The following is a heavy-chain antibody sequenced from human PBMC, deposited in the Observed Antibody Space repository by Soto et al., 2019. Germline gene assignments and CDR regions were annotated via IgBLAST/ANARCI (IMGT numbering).Heavy chain of an antibody. CDR2: IKQDGSEK. CDR3: ARRITSGWFDY. J-gene: IGHJ4*02. D-gene: IGHD6-19*01. Sequence: GGSLRLSCAASEFTFSSYWMSWVRQAPGKGLEWVANIKQDGSEKYYVDSVEGRFTISRDNAKNSLYLQMNSLRAEDTAVYYCARRITSGWFDYWGQGTLVTVSS. CDR1: EFTFSSYW. V-gene: IGHV3-7*01.